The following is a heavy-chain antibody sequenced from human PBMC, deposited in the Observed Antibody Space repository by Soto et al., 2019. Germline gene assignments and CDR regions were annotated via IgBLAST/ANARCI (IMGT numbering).Heavy chain of an antibody. CDR1: GDSITGDY. D-gene: IGHD3-3*01. CDR3: ARGYYDFWSGYYKGPQSLGMDV. CDR2: IYYSGNT. V-gene: IGHV4-59*01. Sequence: SETLSLTCTVSGDSITGDYWSWIRQPPGRGLQWIGYIYYSGNTNYNTNYNPSLVGRVAMSVDTSKNQFSLQVSSLTAADTAVYYCARGYYDFWSGYYKGPQSLGMDVWGQGTTVTVSS. J-gene: IGHJ6*02.